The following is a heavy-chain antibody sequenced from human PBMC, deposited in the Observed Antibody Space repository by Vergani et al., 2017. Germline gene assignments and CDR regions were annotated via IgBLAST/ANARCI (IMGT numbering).Heavy chain of an antibody. Sequence: QVQLQQWGAGLLKPSETLSLTCAVYGGSFSGYYWSWIRQPPGKGLEWIGEINHSGSTNDNPSLKSRVTISVDTSKNQFSLKLSSVTAADTAVYYCASKPEWLQSWFDPWGQGTLVTVSS. V-gene: IGHV4-34*01. J-gene: IGHJ5*02. CDR2: INHSGST. D-gene: IGHD5-12*01. CDR1: GGSFSGYY. CDR3: ASKPEWLQSWFDP.